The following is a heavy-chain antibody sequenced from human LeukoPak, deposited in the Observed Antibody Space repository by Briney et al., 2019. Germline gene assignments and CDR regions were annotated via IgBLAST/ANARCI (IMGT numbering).Heavy chain of an antibody. CDR1: GFTFSSYG. V-gene: IGHV3-30*02. Sequence: GGSLRLSCAASGFTFSSYGMHWVRQAPGKGLEGVAFIRYDGSNKYYADSVKGRFTISRDNSKNTLYLQMNSLRAEDTAVYYCAKAYTAVAGTVDYWGQGTLVTVSS. D-gene: IGHD6-19*01. CDR3: AKAYTAVAGTVDY. J-gene: IGHJ4*02. CDR2: IRYDGSNK.